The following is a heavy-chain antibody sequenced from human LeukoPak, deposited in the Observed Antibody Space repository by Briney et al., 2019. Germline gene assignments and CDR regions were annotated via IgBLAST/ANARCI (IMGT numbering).Heavy chain of an antibody. D-gene: IGHD3-3*01. Sequence: PGGSLRLSCAASGFTFSRYGMHWVRQAPGKGLEWVAFIRYDGSNKYYADSVKGRFTISRDNSKNTLYLQMNSLRAEDTAVYYCAKDMGYDFWAFDIWGQGTMVTVSS. CDR3: AKDMGYDFWAFDI. CDR2: IRYDGSNK. CDR1: GFTFSRYG. J-gene: IGHJ3*02. V-gene: IGHV3-30*02.